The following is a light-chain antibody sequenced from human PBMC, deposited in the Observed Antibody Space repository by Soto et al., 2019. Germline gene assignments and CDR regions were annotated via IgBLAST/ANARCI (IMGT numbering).Light chain of an antibody. V-gene: IGKV1-6*01. CDR2: DAS. Sequence: IQRTQAPSFLSSSVGHRVTITCWASQGIRSDLGWYQQKPGRAPKLLIYDASSLQSGVPSRFSGSGSGTDSTLTISSLQPEDFATYYCLQDHNYPYTVGQGTKVDI. CDR1: QGIRSD. CDR3: LQDHNYPYT. J-gene: IGKJ2*01.